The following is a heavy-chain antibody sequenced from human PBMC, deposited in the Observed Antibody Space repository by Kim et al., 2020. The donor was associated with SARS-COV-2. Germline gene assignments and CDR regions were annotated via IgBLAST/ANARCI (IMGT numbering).Heavy chain of an antibody. CDR3: AKDWNYYDSSGPTGYYFDY. D-gene: IGHD3-22*01. J-gene: IGHJ4*02. Sequence: GRITISRDNAKNSLYLQMNSLRAEDTALYYCAKDWNYYDSSGPTGYYFDYWGQGTLVTVSS. V-gene: IGHV3-9*01.